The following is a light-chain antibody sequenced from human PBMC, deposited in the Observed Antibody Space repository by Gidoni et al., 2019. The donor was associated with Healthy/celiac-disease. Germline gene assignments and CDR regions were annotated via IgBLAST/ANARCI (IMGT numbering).Light chain of an antibody. Sequence: QSVLPHPPSASGTPAQRVTISCSGSSSNIGSNTVNWYQQLPGTSPKLHIYSNNQRPSGVPDRFAGSKSGTSASLAISGLQSEDEADYYCAAWDDSLNGYVVFGGGTKLTVL. CDR1: SSNIGSNT. V-gene: IGLV1-44*01. J-gene: IGLJ2*01. CDR2: SNN. CDR3: AAWDDSLNGYVV.